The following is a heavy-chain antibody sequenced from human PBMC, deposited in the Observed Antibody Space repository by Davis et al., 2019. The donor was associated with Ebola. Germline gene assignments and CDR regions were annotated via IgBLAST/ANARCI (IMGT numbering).Heavy chain of an antibody. Sequence: ASVKVSCKPSGYTFKSYAMHWVRQAPGQRLEWMGWINAGNGNTKYSQKFQDRVTITRDTSANAAYMEVSSLRSEDTAVYYCARELPYYYDGPTYRRAYYFDYWGQGTLVTVSS. CDR2: INAGNGNT. CDR3: ARELPYYYDGPTYRRAYYFDY. V-gene: IGHV1-3*01. J-gene: IGHJ4*02. D-gene: IGHD3-22*01. CDR1: GYTFKSYA.